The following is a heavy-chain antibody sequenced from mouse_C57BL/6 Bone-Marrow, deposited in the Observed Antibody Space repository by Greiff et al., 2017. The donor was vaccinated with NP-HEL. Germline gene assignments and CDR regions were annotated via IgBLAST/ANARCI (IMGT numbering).Heavy chain of an antibody. V-gene: IGHV5-15*01. CDR3: ARHHCTAYFDY. Sequence: DVKLVESGGGLVQPGGSLKLSCAASGFTFSDYGMAWVRQAPRQGPEWVAFISNLAYSINYADNVTGRFTISRENAKNTLYLEMSSLRSEDTAMYYCARHHCTAYFDYWGQGTTLTVSS. CDR2: ISNLAYSI. CDR1: GFTFSDYG. D-gene: IGHD3-1*01. J-gene: IGHJ2*01.